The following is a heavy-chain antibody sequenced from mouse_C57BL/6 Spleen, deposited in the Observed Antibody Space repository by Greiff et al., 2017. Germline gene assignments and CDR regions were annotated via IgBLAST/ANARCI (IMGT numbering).Heavy chain of an antibody. CDR1: GFTFSSYG. V-gene: IGHV5-6*01. J-gene: IGHJ2*01. D-gene: IGHD1-1*01. CDR3: ARGITTVALDY. CDR2: ISSGGSYT. Sequence: EVNLVESGGDLVKPGGSLKLSCAASGFTFSSYGMSWVRQTPDKRLEWVATISSGGSYTYYPDSVKGRFTISRDNAKNTLYLQMSSLKSEDTAMYYCARGITTVALDYWGQGTTLTVSS.